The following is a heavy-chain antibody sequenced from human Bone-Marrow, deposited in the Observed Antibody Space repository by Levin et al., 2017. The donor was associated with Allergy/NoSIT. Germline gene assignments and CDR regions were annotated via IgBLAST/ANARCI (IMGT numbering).Heavy chain of an antibody. V-gene: IGHV4-39*01. Sequence: SETLSLTCTVSGGSISSSSYYWGWIRQPPGKGLEWIGSTYYSGSTYYNPSLKSRVTISVDTSKNQFSLKLSSVTAADTAVYYCASSYDILTGELLGFDYWGQGTLVTVSS. CDR2: TYYSGST. CDR3: ASSYDILTGELLGFDY. J-gene: IGHJ4*02. D-gene: IGHD3-9*01. CDR1: GGSISSSSYY.